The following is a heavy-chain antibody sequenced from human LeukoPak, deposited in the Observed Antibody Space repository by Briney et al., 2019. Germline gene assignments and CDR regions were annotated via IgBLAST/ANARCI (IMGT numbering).Heavy chain of an antibody. Sequence: GGSLRLSCAASGFTFSSYAMHWVRQAPGKGLEWVAVISYDGSNKYYADSVKGRFTISRDNSKNTLYLQMSSLRAEDTAVYYCVKDKKGQQLVLDYWGQGTLVTVSS. CDR3: VKDKKGQQLVLDY. V-gene: IGHV3-30*14. D-gene: IGHD6-13*01. J-gene: IGHJ4*02. CDR2: ISYDGSNK. CDR1: GFTFSSYA.